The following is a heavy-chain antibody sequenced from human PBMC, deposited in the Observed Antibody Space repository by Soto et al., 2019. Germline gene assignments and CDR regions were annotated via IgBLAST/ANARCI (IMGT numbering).Heavy chain of an antibody. CDR1: GGSISSGGYY. D-gene: IGHD3-22*01. Sequence: QVQLQESGPGLVKPSQTLSLTCTVSGGSISSGGYYWSWIRQHPGKGLEWLGYIYYSGSTYYNPSLKSRVTISVDTSKNQFSLKLSSVTAADTAVYYCARGLGYYDSSGYYVSPFDYWGQGTLVTVSS. CDR2: IYYSGST. CDR3: ARGLGYYDSSGYYVSPFDY. V-gene: IGHV4-31*03. J-gene: IGHJ4*02.